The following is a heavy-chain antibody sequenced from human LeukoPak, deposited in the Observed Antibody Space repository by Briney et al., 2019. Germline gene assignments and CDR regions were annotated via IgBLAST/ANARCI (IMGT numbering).Heavy chain of an antibody. J-gene: IGHJ3*02. Sequence: PSETLSLTCAVYGGSFSGYYWSWIRQPPGKGLEWIGEINHSGSTNYNPSLKSRVTISVDTSKNQFSLNLNSVTVADTAVYYCARRKLVYFGGSPFDIWGQGTMVTVSS. CDR3: ARRKLVYFGGSPFDI. D-gene: IGHD3-10*01. V-gene: IGHV4-34*01. CDR2: INHSGST. CDR1: GGSFSGYY.